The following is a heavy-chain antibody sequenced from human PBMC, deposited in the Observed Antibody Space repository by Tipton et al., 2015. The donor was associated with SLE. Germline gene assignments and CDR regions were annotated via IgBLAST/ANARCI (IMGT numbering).Heavy chain of an antibody. V-gene: IGHV4-59*12. Sequence: TLSLTCTVSGDSIKTSYWSWIRQPPGEGLEWIGDIYISGSTSYNPSLQSRLTMSLDTSNNQLYLRLSSVTAADTALYYCVRVIVPASRGAFDIWGQGTMVTVSS. CDR3: VRVIVPASRGAFDI. D-gene: IGHD2-2*01. CDR2: IYISGST. J-gene: IGHJ3*02. CDR1: GDSIKTSY.